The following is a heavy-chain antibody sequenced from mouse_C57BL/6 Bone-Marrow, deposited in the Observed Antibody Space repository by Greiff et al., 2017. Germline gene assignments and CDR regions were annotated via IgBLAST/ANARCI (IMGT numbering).Heavy chain of an antibody. D-gene: IGHD1-1*01. J-gene: IGHJ1*03. CDR3: ARSRLLRFYFDV. Sequence: EVQLQQSGPELVKPGASVTMSCKASGYTFTDYNMHWLKQSHGKSLEWIGYINPNNGGTSYNQKFKGKATLTVNKSSSTAYMELRSLTSEDSAVYYCARSRLLRFYFDVCGTGTTVTVSS. V-gene: IGHV1-22*01. CDR1: GYTFTDYN. CDR2: INPNNGGT.